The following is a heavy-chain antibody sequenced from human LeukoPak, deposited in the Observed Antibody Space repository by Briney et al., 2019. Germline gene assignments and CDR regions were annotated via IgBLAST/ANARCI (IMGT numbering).Heavy chain of an antibody. CDR1: GFTFSSYE. J-gene: IGHJ3*02. CDR2: TSSSGSTI. CDR3: TYYYDSSGYNDAFDI. D-gene: IGHD3-22*01. V-gene: IGHV3-48*03. Sequence: GGSLRLSCAASGFTFSSYEMNWVRQAPGKGLEWVSYTSSSGSTIYYADSVKGRFTISRDNAKNSLYLQMNSLRAEDTAVYYCTYYYDSSGYNDAFDIWGQGTMVTVSS.